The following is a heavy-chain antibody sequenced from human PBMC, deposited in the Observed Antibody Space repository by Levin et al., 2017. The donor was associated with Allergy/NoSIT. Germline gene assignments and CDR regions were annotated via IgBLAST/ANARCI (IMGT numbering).Heavy chain of an antibody. V-gene: IGHV3-23*01. J-gene: IGHJ4*02. Sequence: PGESLKISCVASGFTFSSYGMSWVRQAPGKGLEWVSAFSGRGGGTYYADSVKGRFTISRDNSKNTLFAQMGSLRAEDTAVYYCAKRSTSTSGFFDYWGRGTLVTVSS. CDR2: FSGRGGGT. CDR1: GFTFSSYG. CDR3: AKRSTSTSGFFDY. D-gene: IGHD2-2*01.